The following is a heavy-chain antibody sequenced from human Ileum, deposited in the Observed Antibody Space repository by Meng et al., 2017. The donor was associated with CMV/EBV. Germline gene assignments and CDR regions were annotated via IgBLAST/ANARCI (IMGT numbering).Heavy chain of an antibody. V-gene: IGHV4-4*07. CDR1: GGYMSGYY. D-gene: IGHD3-3*01. CDR2: IYVSVST. Sequence: VPGRGSGQVPVKPSDTLSLTCSVSGGYMSGYYWGWIRQPAGKGLEWIGRIYVSVSTDYNPSLKSRATMSVDTSKKQFSLRLTSVTAADTAVYFCAREVDVDGAVPQKGGYYYDYWGQGILVTVSS. J-gene: IGHJ4*02. CDR3: AREVDVDGAVPQKGGYYYDY.